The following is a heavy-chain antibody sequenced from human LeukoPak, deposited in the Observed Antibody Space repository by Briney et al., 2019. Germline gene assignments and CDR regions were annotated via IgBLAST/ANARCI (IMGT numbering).Heavy chain of an antibody. D-gene: IGHD3-10*01. J-gene: IGHJ4*02. CDR3: VRGGGNLMT. CDR2: INQDGSGS. Sequence: GGSLRLSCATSGFTFSSHWMSWVHQAQGKGPEWAANINQDGSGSNYADSVKGRFTISRDNAKDSLYLQMNSLRAEDTAVYYCVRGGGNLMTWGQGTLVTVSS. V-gene: IGHV3-7*04. CDR1: GFTFSSHW.